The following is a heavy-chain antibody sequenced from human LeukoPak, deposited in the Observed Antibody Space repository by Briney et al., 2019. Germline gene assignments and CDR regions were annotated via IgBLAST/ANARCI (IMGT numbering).Heavy chain of an antibody. Sequence: ASVMVSCKVSGYTLTELSTHWVRQAPGKGLEWMGGFDPEDGETIYAQKFQGRVTMTEDTSTDTAYMELSSLRSEDTAVYYCATQYSSGWYGHFDYWGQGTLVTVSS. J-gene: IGHJ4*02. D-gene: IGHD6-19*01. CDR3: ATQYSSGWYGHFDY. V-gene: IGHV1-24*01. CDR1: GYTLTELS. CDR2: FDPEDGET.